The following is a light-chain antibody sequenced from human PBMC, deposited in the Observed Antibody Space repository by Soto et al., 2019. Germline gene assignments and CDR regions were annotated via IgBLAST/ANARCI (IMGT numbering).Light chain of an antibody. J-gene: IGKJ5*01. CDR1: AILSSRY. CDR2: DAS. V-gene: IGKV3-20*01. Sequence: ELVLTQSPGTLSLSPVQRATLSCRSSAILSSRYLAWYQQKPGQAARLLFYDASGRATGIPDRFSGSGSGTDFTLTISRLEPEEASGYYCRQYGGSTSITFGRGTRVEIK. CDR3: RQYGGSTSIT.